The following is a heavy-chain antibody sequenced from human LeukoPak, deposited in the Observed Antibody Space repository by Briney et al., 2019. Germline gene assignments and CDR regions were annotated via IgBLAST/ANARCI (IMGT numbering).Heavy chain of an antibody. D-gene: IGHD6-6*01. CDR1: RFSFSSYA. CDR3: AKGDSNSRSGTYYMHV. Sequence: GGSLRLSCAASRFSFSSYAMSWVRQAPGKGLQWVSTIGGSGDTTYYADSVKGRFTISRDNSKITLDLQMNSLRADDTAVYYCAKGDSNSRSGTYYMHVWGKGTTVTVSS. V-gene: IGHV3-23*01. J-gene: IGHJ6*03. CDR2: IGGSGDTT.